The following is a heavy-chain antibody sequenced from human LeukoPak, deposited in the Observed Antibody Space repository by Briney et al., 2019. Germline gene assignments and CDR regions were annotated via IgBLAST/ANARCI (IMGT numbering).Heavy chain of an antibody. CDR1: GFNFSSYG. Sequence: GKSLRLSCAASGFNFSSYGMHWVRQAPGKGLEWVAVTWYDGSNKYYADSVKGRFTISRDNSKNTLYLQMNSLRAEDTAVYYCARDQEDIVPGYYYGMDVWGQGTTVTVSS. V-gene: IGHV3-33*01. CDR2: TWYDGSNK. J-gene: IGHJ6*02. D-gene: IGHD2-15*01. CDR3: ARDQEDIVPGYYYGMDV.